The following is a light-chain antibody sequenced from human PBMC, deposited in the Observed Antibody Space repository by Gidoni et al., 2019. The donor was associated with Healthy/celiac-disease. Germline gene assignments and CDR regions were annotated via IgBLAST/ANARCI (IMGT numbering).Light chain of an antibody. V-gene: IGLV2-14*01. CDR3: SSYTSSSTLV. CDR1: SSDVGGHHY. J-gene: IGLJ2*01. CDR2: EVS. Sequence: QSALTQPASVSGSPCQSITISCPGTSSDVGGHHYVSWYPQHPGKAPKLMIYEVSNRPSGVSNRCSGSKSGNTASLTISGLQAEDEADYYCSSYTSSSTLVFGGGTKLTVL.